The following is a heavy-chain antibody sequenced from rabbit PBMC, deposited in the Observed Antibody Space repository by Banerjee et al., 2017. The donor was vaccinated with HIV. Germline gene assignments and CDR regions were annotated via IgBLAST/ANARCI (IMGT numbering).Heavy chain of an antibody. V-gene: IGHV1S45*01. J-gene: IGHJ4*01. CDR1: GSDISSYA. D-gene: IGHD1-1*01. Sequence: QEQLKESGGGLVTPAGTLTLTCTASGSDISSYAISRVRQAPGKGLEWIACINTNSGNTVYASWAKGRFTISRTSSTTVTLQMSSLTAADTATYFCARDLGGVIGWNFNLWGQGTLVTVS. CDR3: ARDLGGVIGWNFNL. CDR2: INTNSGNT.